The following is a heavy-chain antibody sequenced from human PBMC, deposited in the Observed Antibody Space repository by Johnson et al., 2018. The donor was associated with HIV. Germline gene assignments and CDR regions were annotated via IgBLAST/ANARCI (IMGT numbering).Heavy chain of an antibody. J-gene: IGHJ3*02. CDR3: GRESTGAGTAFDI. V-gene: IGHV3-7*01. D-gene: IGHD2-8*02. Sequence: QLVESGGGLVQPGGSLRLSCAASGFTFSNHHMTWVRQAPGKGLEWVANINRDGSDKYYVDSVKGRFTISRDNAQDSLYLQMNSLRVDDTAVYYCGRESTGAGTAFDIWGQGTMVTVSS. CDR2: INRDGSDK. CDR1: GFTFSNHH.